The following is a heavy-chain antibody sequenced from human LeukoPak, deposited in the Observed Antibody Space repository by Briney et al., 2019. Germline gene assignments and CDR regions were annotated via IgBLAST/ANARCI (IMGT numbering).Heavy chain of an antibody. CDR3: ARAHGATTSYYFDY. V-gene: IGHV3-30-3*01. Sequence: GGSLRLSCAASGFTFSSYAMHWVRQAPGKGLEWVAVISYDGSNKYYADSVKGRFTISRDNSKNTLYLQMNSLRAEDTAVYYCARAHGATTSYYFDYWGQGTLVTVSS. D-gene: IGHD4-17*01. CDR2: ISYDGSNK. J-gene: IGHJ4*02. CDR1: GFTFSSYA.